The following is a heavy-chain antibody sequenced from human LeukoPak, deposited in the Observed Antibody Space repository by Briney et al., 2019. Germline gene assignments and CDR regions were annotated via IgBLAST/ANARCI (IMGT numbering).Heavy chain of an antibody. D-gene: IGHD3-3*02. CDR2: ISSSSSYI. Sequence: PGGSLRLSCAASGFTFSTYNMNWVRRAPGKGLQWVSSISSSSSYIYYADSVKGRFTISRDNSKNTLYLQMNSLRAEDTAVYYCARDVLISYFDYWGQGTLVTVSS. J-gene: IGHJ4*02. V-gene: IGHV3-21*01. CDR3: ARDVLISYFDY. CDR1: GFTFSTYN.